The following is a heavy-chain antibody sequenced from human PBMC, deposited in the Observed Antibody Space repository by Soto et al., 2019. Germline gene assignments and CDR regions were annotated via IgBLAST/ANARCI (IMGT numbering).Heavy chain of an antibody. CDR3: ARAREVTFIRMPSSH. CDR1: GFTFDGYA. D-gene: IGHD6-6*01. Sequence: PGGSLRLSCAASGFTFDGYAMSWVRQAPGKGLQWVSSIGGSGDGTYYADSVKGRFTISRDNSKNTLYLQMNSLRAEDTAVYYCARAREVTFIRMPSSHWGQGTLVTLSS. CDR2: IGGSGDGT. J-gene: IGHJ4*02. V-gene: IGHV3-23*01.